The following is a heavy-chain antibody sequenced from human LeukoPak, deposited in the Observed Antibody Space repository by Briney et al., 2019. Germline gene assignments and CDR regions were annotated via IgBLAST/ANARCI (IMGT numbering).Heavy chain of an antibody. J-gene: IGHJ5*02. V-gene: IGHV1-46*01. CDR2: INPSGGSP. CDR3: ARGGQVAPQPGNWFDP. CDR1: GYTFISNY. Sequence: VASVKGSCKAYGYTFISNYLNWVRQAPGQGLEWMGIINPSGGSPSYAQKFQGRVTMTRDRSPSTVYMTLSSLKSEDTAVYYCARGGQVAPQPGNWFDPWGQGTLVTVSS. D-gene: IGHD2-2*01.